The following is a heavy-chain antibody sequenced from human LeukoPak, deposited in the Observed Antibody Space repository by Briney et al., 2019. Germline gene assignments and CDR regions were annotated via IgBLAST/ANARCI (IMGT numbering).Heavy chain of an antibody. CDR1: GYTFTSYA. D-gene: IGHD5-18*01. CDR3: ARSSGYSYGYDY. Sequence: ASVKVSCKASGYTFTSYAMHWVRHAPGQRLEWMGWINAGNGNTKYSQKFQGRVTITRDTSASTAYMELNSLRSEGTAVYYCARSSGYSYGYDYWGQGTLVTVCS. V-gene: IGHV1-3*01. CDR2: INAGNGNT. J-gene: IGHJ4*02.